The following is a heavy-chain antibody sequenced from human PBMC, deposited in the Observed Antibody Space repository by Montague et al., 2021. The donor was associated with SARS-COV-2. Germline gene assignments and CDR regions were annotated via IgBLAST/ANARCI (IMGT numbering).Heavy chain of an antibody. Sequence: SETLSLTCTVSGDSVDSDCWSWVRQPPGERLEWIGHILYTGSTEYNPSLKSRASISADASKNSLSLSLASVTAADTAVYYCAREQDWVSHFDLWGQGILVTVSS. CDR1: GDSVDSDC. CDR2: ILYTGST. CDR3: AREQDWVSHFDL. V-gene: IGHV4-59*02. D-gene: IGHD3-9*01. J-gene: IGHJ5*02.